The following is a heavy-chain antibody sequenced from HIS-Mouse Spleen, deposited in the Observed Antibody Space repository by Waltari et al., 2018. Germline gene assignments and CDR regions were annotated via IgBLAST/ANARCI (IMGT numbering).Heavy chain of an antibody. D-gene: IGHD6-6*01. CDR2: NKSKTEGGTT. J-gene: IGHJ4*02. CDR3: TTVSSSFDY. CDR1: GFTFSNAW. V-gene: IGHV3-15*01. Sequence: EVQLVESGGGLVKPGGSLRLSCAASGFTFSNAWMSWVRQESGKGLESVDRNKSKTEGGTTDYAAPVKGRFTISRDVSKNTLYLQMNSLKTEDTAVYYCTTVSSSFDYWGQGTLVTVSS.